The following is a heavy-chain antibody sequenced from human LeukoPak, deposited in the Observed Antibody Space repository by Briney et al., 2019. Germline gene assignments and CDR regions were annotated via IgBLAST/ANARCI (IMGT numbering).Heavy chain of an antibody. CDR2: INHSGST. V-gene: IGHV4-34*01. CDR1: GGSFSGYY. J-gene: IGHJ3*02. Sequence: PSETLSLTCAVYGGSFSGYYWSWIRQPPGKGLEWIGEINHSGSTNYNPSLKSRATISVDTSKNQFSLKLSSVTAADTAVYYCARVTIGAFDIWGQGTMVTVSS. CDR3: ARVTIGAFDI.